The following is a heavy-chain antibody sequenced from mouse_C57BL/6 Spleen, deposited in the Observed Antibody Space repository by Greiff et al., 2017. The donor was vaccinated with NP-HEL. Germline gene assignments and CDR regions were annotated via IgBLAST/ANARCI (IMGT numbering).Heavy chain of an antibody. CDR2: ISSGSSTI. CDR3: ARLYWYFDV. Sequence: DVQLVESGGGLVKPGGSLKLSCAASGFTFSDYGMHWVRQAPEKGLEWVAYISSGSSTIYYADTVKGRFTISRDNAKNTLFLQMTSLRSEDTAMYYCARLYWYFDVWGTGTTVTVSS. V-gene: IGHV5-17*01. J-gene: IGHJ1*03. CDR1: GFTFSDYG.